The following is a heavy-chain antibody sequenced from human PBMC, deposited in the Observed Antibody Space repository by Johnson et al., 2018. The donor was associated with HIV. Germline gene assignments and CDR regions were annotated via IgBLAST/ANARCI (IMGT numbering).Heavy chain of an antibody. Sequence: VQLVESGGGLVQPGGSLRLSCAASGFTFRNYDMHWVRQATVKSLEWVSAIGSAGDTYYSGSVKGRFTISRESAKNSLYLQMNSLRAEDTALYYCARERQEYGGNLNDAFDIGGQGTMVTVSS. D-gene: IGHD4-23*01. J-gene: IGHJ3*02. CDR1: GFTFRNYD. CDR2: IGSAGDT. V-gene: IGHV3-13*01. CDR3: ARERQEYGGNLNDAFDI.